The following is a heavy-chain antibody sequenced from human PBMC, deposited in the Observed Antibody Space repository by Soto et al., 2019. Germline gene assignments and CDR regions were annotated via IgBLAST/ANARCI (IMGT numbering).Heavy chain of an antibody. CDR2: IDPGDSQT. CDR1: GYSFAGYW. Sequence: PGESLKISCKGSGYSFAGYWITWVRQKPGKDLEWMGRIDPGDSQTYYSPSFRGHVTISATKSITTVFLQWSSLRASDTAMYYCARQIYDSDTGPNFQYYFDSWGQGTPVTVSS. D-gene: IGHD3-22*01. CDR3: ARQIYDSDTGPNFQYYFDS. V-gene: IGHV5-10-1*01. J-gene: IGHJ4*02.